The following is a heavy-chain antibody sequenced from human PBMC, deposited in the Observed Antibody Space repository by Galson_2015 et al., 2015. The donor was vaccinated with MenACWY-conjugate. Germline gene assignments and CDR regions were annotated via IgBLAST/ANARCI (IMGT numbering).Heavy chain of an antibody. CDR1: GYIFANFW. D-gene: IGHD3/OR15-3a*01. Sequence: QSGAEVQKPGESLRISCETSGYIFANFWIGWVRQMPGKGLEWMGIIYPRDFDTRYSLSFQGQVTISADKALTPAYLHWTSLKASDTATYYCVRPPSVIPQRFGPDQYNGPDVWGRGTTVIVS. CDR2: IYPRDFDT. CDR3: VRPPSVIPQRFGPDQYNGPDV. V-gene: IGHV5-51*01. J-gene: IGHJ6*02.